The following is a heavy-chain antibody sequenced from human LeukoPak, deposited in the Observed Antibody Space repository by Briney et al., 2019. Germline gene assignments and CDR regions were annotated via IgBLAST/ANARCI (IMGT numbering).Heavy chain of an antibody. Sequence: SETLSLTCAVYGGSFSGYYWSWIRQPPGKGLEWIGEINHSGSTNYNPSLKSRVTISVDTSKNQFSLKLSSVTAADTAVYYCASAHYDYVWGSYRSPAPDYWGQGTLVTVSS. D-gene: IGHD3-16*02. J-gene: IGHJ4*02. CDR1: GGSFSGYY. V-gene: IGHV4-34*01. CDR2: INHSGST. CDR3: ASAHYDYVWGSYRSPAPDY.